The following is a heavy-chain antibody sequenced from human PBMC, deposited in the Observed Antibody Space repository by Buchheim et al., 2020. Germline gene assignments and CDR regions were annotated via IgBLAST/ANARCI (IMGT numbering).Heavy chain of an antibody. CDR1: GFTFSSHH. V-gene: IGHV3-48*04. CDR3: APTKGVEMATIGAYFDY. J-gene: IGHJ4*02. Sequence: EVQLVESGGGLVQPGGSLSLSCEDLGFTFSSHHLAWVRQAPGKGLEWVSYISSSGSTIYYADSVKGRFTISRDNAKNSLYLQMNSLRAEDTAVYYCAPTKGVEMATIGAYFDYWGQGTL. D-gene: IGHD5-24*01. CDR2: ISSSGSTI.